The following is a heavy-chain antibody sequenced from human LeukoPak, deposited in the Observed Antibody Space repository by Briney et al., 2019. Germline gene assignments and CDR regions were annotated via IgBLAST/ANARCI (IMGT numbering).Heavy chain of an antibody. CDR2: INHSGST. J-gene: IGHJ4*02. CDR1: GYSISSGYY. CDR3: AGRRGYYGSGSTNDY. V-gene: IGHV4-38-2*02. D-gene: IGHD3-10*01. Sequence: SETLSLTCTVSGYSISSGYYWGWIRQPPGKGLEWIGEINHSGSTNYNPSLKSRVTISVDTSKNQFSLKLSSVTAADTAVYYCAGRRGYYGSGSTNDYWGQGTLVTVSS.